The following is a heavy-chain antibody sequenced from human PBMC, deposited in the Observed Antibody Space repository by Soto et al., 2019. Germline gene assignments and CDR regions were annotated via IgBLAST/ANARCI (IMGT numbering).Heavy chain of an antibody. CDR1: GYTFTSYY. V-gene: IGHV1-46*01. CDR2: INPSGGST. D-gene: IGHD3-22*01. Sequence: QVQLVESGAEVKKPGASVKVSCKASGYTFTSYYMHWVRQAPGQGLEWMGIINPSGGSTSYAQKFQGRVTMTRDTSTSTVYMELSSLRSEDTAVYYCARDSIYYYDSSGYLFDYWGQGTLVTVSS. CDR3: ARDSIYYYDSSGYLFDY. J-gene: IGHJ4*02.